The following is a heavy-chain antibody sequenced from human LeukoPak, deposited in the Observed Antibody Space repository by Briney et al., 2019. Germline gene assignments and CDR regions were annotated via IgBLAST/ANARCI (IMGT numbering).Heavy chain of an antibody. V-gene: IGHV4-30-2*01. Sequence: SETLSLTCAVYGGSFSGYSWSWIRQPPGKGLEWIGYIYHSGSTYYNPSLKSRVTISVDRSKNQFSLKLSSVTAADTAVYYCARSSDSSGYLNWFDPWGQGTLVTVSS. CDR1: GGSFSGYS. D-gene: IGHD3-22*01. CDR3: ARSSDSSGYLNWFDP. J-gene: IGHJ5*02. CDR2: IYHSGST.